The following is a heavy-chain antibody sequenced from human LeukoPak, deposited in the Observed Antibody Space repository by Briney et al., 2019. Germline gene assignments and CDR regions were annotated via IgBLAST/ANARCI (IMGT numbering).Heavy chain of an antibody. V-gene: IGHV1-8*01. CDR3: ATSIAGWRNWFDP. CDR2: MNPNSGNT. J-gene: IGHJ5*02. Sequence: ASVKVSCKASGYTFTSYDINWVRQATGQGLEWMGWMNPNSGNTGYAQKFQGRVTMTRNTSISTAYMELSSLRSEDTAVYYCATSIAGWRNWFDPWGQGTLVTVSS. D-gene: IGHD6-13*01. CDR1: GYTFTSYD.